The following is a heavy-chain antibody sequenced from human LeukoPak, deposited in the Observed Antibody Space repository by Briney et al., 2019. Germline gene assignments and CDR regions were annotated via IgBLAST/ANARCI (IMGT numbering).Heavy chain of an antibody. CDR1: GFTFSDYY. CDR3: ASRSNNYYCYMDV. CDR2: ISSSGNTI. J-gene: IGHJ6*03. V-gene: IGHV3-11*01. D-gene: IGHD4-11*01. Sequence: GGSLRLSCAASGFTFSDYYMNWIRQAPGKGLEWVSYISSSGNTIYYADSVKGRFTISRDNAKNSLYLQMNSLRAEDTAVYCCASRSNNYYCYMDVWGKGTTVTVSS.